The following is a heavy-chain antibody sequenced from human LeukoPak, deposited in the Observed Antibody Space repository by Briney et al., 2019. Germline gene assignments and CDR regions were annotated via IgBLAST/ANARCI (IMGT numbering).Heavy chain of an antibody. V-gene: IGHV3-74*01. D-gene: IGHD6-19*01. Sequence: PGGSLRLSCAASGFTFSSYWMHWVRQTPGKGLVWVSRINPDGSSTSYADSVKGRFTISRDNAKNTLYLQMNSLRAEDTAVYYCARGRQWLTKGYFDYWGQGTLVTVSS. CDR1: GFTFSSYW. J-gene: IGHJ4*02. CDR2: INPDGSST. CDR3: ARGRQWLTKGYFDY.